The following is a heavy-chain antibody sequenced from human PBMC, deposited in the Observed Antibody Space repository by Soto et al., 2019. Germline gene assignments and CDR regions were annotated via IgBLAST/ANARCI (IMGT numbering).Heavy chain of an antibody. CDR3: AKEGYTYGYYFDY. J-gene: IGHJ4*02. Sequence: GGSLRLSCAASGFTFSSYAVSWVRQAPGKGLEWVSALSGSGGSAYYADSVKGRFTISRDISKNTLYLQMNSLRAEDTALYYCAKEGYTYGYYFDYWGQGTQVTAPQ. CDR2: LSGSGGSA. D-gene: IGHD5-18*01. V-gene: IGHV3-23*01. CDR1: GFTFSSYA.